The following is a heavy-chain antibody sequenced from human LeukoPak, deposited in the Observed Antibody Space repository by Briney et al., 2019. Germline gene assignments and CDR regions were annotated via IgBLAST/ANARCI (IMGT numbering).Heavy chain of an antibody. CDR3: ATDPGYSYGLDY. Sequence: SVKVSCKASGGTFSSYAISWVRQAPGQGLEWMGGIIPIFGTANYAQKFQGRVTITADKSTSTAYMELSSLRSEDTAVYYCATDPGYSYGLDYWGQGTLVTVSS. CDR1: GGTFSSYA. CDR2: IIPIFGTA. D-gene: IGHD5-18*01. V-gene: IGHV1-69*06. J-gene: IGHJ4*02.